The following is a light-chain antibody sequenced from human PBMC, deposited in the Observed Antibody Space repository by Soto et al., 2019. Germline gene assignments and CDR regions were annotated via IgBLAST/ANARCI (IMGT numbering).Light chain of an antibody. V-gene: IGKV3D-15*01. CDR2: GAS. CDR3: QHFKNWPPTVT. Sequence: DIMMPQSPATLSVSPGERVTLYCRATQTLSSNLAWYQQRPGQAPRLLIYGASIRATGVPARFSGSGSGSEFTLTISSLQSDDFGIYYCQHFKNWPPTVTFGPGTKVDLK. J-gene: IGKJ3*01. CDR1: QTLSSN.